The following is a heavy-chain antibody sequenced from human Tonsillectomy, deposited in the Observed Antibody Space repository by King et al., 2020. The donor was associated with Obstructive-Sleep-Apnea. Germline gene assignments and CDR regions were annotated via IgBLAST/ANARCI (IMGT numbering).Heavy chain of an antibody. Sequence: QLVQSGAEVIKPGESLKISCKGSGYSFTSYWIGCVRQMPGKGLEWMGIIYPGDSDTRYSPSFQGQVTISADKSSRTAYLQWSSLKASDTAMYYCATSKGYCTSTSCYAPFDYWGQGTLVTVSS. CDR3: ATSKGYCTSTSCYAPFDY. D-gene: IGHD2-2*01. J-gene: IGHJ4*02. CDR1: GYSFTSYW. CDR2: IYPGDSDT. V-gene: IGHV5-51*01.